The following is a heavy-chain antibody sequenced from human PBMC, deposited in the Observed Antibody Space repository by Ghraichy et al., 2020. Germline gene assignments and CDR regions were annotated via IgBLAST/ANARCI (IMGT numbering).Heavy chain of an antibody. Sequence: SQTLSLTCTVSGGSISSYYWSWIRQPPGKGLEWIGYIYYSGSTNYNPSLKSRVTISVDTSKNQFSLKLSSVTAADTAVHYCARGGPIDAFDIWGQGTMVTVSS. CDR1: GGSISSYY. CDR3: ARGGPIDAFDI. J-gene: IGHJ3*02. CDR2: IYYSGST. V-gene: IGHV4-59*01.